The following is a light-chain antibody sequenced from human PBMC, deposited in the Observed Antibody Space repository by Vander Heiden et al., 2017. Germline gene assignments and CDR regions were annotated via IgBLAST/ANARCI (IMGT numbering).Light chain of an antibody. V-gene: IGKV3D-15*01. CDR3: QQYKNWPIFT. CDR2: GAS. J-gene: IGKJ3*01. Sequence: EIVMTQSPATLSVSPGERATLSCRASQSVSSNLAWYQQKPGQAPRLLIYGASTRATDIPARFSGSGSGTEFTLTISSRQSEDFAVYYCQQYKNWPIFTFGPGTKVDVK. CDR1: QSVSSN.